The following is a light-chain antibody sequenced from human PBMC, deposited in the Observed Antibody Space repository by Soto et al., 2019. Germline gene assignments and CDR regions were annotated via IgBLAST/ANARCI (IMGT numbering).Light chain of an antibody. CDR3: QQRSNWIT. CDR1: QSVSSY. J-gene: IGKJ1*01. V-gene: IGKV3-11*01. Sequence: EIVLTQSPGTLSLSPGERAPLSCRASQSVSSYLAWYQQKPGQAPRLLIYDASNRATGIPARFSGSGSGTDFTLTISSLEPEDFAVYYCQQRSNWITFGQGTKVDIK. CDR2: DAS.